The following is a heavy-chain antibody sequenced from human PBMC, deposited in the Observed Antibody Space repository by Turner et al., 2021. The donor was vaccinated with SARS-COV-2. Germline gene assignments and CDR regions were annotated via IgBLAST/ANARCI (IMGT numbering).Heavy chain of an antibody. D-gene: IGHD3-22*01. CDR1: GYTLIELS. J-gene: IGHJ6*02. CDR2: FDPEDGEA. CDR3: ATAPANYYDSSGSKGFYHYYYGMDV. V-gene: IGHV1-24*01. Sequence: QVQLVQSGAEVKKPGASVKVTCKVSGYTLIELSMHWVRQAPGKGLEWMGGFDPEDGEAIYAQKFQGRVTMTEDTSTDTAYMELSSLRSEDTAVYYCATAPANYYDSSGSKGFYHYYYGMDVWGQGTTVTVSS.